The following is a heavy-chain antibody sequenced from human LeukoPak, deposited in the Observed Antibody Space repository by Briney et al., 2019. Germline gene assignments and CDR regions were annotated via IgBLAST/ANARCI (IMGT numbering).Heavy chain of an antibody. Sequence: GGSLRLSCAASGFTFNTYGIHWVRQAPGKGLEWVAFIRYDGSIKYYADSVKGRFTISRDNSKNTLYLQMNSLRAEDTAVYYCARDSTIISSSWLNWFDPWGQGTLVTVSS. J-gene: IGHJ5*02. CDR1: GFTFNTYG. CDR2: IRYDGSIK. V-gene: IGHV3-30*02. CDR3: ARDSTIISSSWLNWFDP. D-gene: IGHD6-13*01.